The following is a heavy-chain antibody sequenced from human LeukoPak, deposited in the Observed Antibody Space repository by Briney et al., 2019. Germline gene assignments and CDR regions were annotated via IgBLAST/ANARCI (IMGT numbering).Heavy chain of an antibody. V-gene: IGHV4-4*07. CDR3: ARDGYGSDTSPTHYGMDV. J-gene: IGHJ6*02. Sequence: PSETLSLTCTVSGGSISSYYWSWIRQPAGKGLEWIGRIYTSESTNHNPSLKSRVTMSVDTSKNQFSLKLSSVTAADTAVYYCARDGYGSDTSPTHYGMDVWGQGTTVTVSS. CDR2: IYTSEST. D-gene: IGHD3-10*01. CDR1: GGSISSYY.